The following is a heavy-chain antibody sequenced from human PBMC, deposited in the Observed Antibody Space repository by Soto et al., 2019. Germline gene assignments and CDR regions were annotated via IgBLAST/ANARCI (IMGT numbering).Heavy chain of an antibody. Sequence: SETLSLTCTVSGGSINNYYLSWIRQPPGKGLEWIAYIYYSGSTNYNPSLKSRVTISIDTSKNQVSLKLTSVTAADTALYYCARDYFDSSDYTTNWFDPWGQGTLVTVSS. J-gene: IGHJ5*02. V-gene: IGHV4-59*12. CDR1: GGSINNYY. CDR2: IYYSGST. D-gene: IGHD3-22*01. CDR3: ARDYFDSSDYTTNWFDP.